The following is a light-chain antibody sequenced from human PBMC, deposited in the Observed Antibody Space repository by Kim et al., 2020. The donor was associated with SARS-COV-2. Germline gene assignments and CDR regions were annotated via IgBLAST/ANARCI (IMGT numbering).Light chain of an antibody. J-gene: IGLJ2*01. CDR3: QVWDSSSDHPV. Sequence: SHELTQPPSVSVAPGKTARITCGGNNIGSKSVHWYQQKPGQAPVLVIYYDSDRPSGIPERFSGSNSGNTATLTISRVEAGDEADYYCQVWDSSSDHPVFG. CDR1: NIGSKS. CDR2: YDS. V-gene: IGLV3-21*04.